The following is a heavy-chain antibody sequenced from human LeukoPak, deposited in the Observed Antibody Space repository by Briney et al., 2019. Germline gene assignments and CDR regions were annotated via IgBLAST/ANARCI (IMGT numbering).Heavy chain of an antibody. J-gene: IGHJ4*02. D-gene: IGHD3-10*02. Sequence: GGSLRLSCAASGFTFSSYAMSWVRQAPGKGLEWVSGISGAGGAIYYANSVKGRFTISRDNSKNTLYLQMNSLRAEDTAVYYCARDRGIVRGVTHTFDYWGQGTLVTVSS. V-gene: IGHV3-23*01. CDR1: GFTFSSYA. CDR3: ARDRGIVRGVTHTFDY. CDR2: ISGAGGAI.